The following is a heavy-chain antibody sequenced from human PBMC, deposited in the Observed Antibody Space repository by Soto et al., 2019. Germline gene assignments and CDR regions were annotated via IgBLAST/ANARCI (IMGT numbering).Heavy chain of an antibody. CDR3: ARGNVVAIDY. D-gene: IGHD2-21*01. Sequence: QLRLQESGSGLVKPSHTLFLTGAFSGGSISSGGYSLSWIRQPPGKGLEWIGYIYPSGSTYYNPSLKSRVTISVDMSKNQFSLKLRSVTAADTAVYYCARGNVVAIDYWGQGTLVTVSS. CDR2: IYPSGST. V-gene: IGHV4-30-2*01. J-gene: IGHJ4*02. CDR1: GGSISSGGYS.